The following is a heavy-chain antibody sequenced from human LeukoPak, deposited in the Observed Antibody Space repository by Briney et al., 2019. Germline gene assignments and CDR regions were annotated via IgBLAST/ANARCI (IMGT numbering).Heavy chain of an antibody. CDR1: GFTVSSYY. CDR3: ARSYSNHLFGMDL. D-gene: IGHD5-18*01. Sequence: GGSLRLSCAASGFTVSSYYMTWVRQAPGKGLEWASVIYSGGSTYYADSVKGRVAISRDNSKNTVFLQMNSVRAEDTAVYYCARSYSNHLFGMDLWAKGLRSPS. CDR2: IYSGGST. J-gene: IGHJ6*02. V-gene: IGHV3-66*01.